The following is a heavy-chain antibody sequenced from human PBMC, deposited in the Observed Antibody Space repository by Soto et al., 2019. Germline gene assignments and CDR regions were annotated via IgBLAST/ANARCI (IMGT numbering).Heavy chain of an antibody. CDR2: IYYSGST. D-gene: IGHD3-10*01. CDR3: ARVGHYGSGAPNWFDP. CDR1: GGSVSSGSYY. J-gene: IGHJ5*02. V-gene: IGHV4-61*01. Sequence: SETLSLTCTVSGGSVSSGSYYWSWIRQPPGKGLEWIGYIYYSGSTNYNPSLKSRVTISVDTSKNQFSLKLSSVTAADTAVYYCARVGHYGSGAPNWFDPWGQGTLVTVSS.